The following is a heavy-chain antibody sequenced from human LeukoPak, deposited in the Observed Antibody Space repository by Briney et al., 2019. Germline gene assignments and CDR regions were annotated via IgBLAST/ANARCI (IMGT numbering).Heavy chain of an antibody. Sequence: PGGSLRLSCAASGSTFSSYGMHWVRQAPGKGLEWVAVISYDGSNKYYADSVKGRFTISRDNSKNTLYPQMNSLRAEDTAVYYCASSLPRYSSSWYLFNYWGQGTLVTVSS. CDR3: ASSLPRYSSSWYLFNY. CDR1: GSTFSSYG. D-gene: IGHD6-13*01. J-gene: IGHJ4*02. V-gene: IGHV3-30*03. CDR2: ISYDGSNK.